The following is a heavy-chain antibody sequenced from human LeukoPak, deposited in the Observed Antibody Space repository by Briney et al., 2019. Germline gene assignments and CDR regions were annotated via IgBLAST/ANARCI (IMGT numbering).Heavy chain of an antibody. Sequence: PGGSLRLSCAASEFTFHSYWMNWVRQAPGKGLEWVANIKQDGSEKYYADSVKGRFTISRDNSKNTLYLQMNSLRTEDTAVYYCAKVGDNWDFDYWGQGTLVSVSS. J-gene: IGHJ4*02. CDR3: AKVGDNWDFDY. V-gene: IGHV3-7*01. D-gene: IGHD3-16*01. CDR2: IKQDGSEK. CDR1: EFTFHSYW.